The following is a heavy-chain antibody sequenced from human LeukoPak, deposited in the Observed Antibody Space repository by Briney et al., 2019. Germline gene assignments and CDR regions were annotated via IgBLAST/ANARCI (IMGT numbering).Heavy chain of an antibody. CDR2: ISSSGSTI. V-gene: IGHV3-48*03. Sequence: TGGSLRLSCAASGFTFSSFEMNWVRQAPGKGLEWASYISSSGSTIHSADSVKGRFTISRDNAKDSLYLQMNSLRAEDTAVYYCARVGYSYGYCYNGMDVWGQGTTVTVSS. J-gene: IGHJ6*02. CDR1: GFTFSSFE. D-gene: IGHD5-18*01. CDR3: ARVGYSYGYCYNGMDV.